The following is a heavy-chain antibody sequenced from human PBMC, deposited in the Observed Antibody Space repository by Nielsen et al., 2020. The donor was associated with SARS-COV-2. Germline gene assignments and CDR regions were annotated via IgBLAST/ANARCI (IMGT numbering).Heavy chain of an antibody. D-gene: IGHD3-22*01. V-gene: IGHV1-58*01. Sequence: SVKVSCKASGFTFTSSAVQWVRQARGQRLEWIGWIVVGSGNTNYAQKFQERVTITRDMSTSTAYMELSSLRSEDTAVYYCASPTDSSGYYYGMDVWGQGTTVTVSS. CDR2: IVVGSGNT. CDR3: ASPTDSSGYYYGMDV. J-gene: IGHJ6*02. CDR1: GFTFTSSA.